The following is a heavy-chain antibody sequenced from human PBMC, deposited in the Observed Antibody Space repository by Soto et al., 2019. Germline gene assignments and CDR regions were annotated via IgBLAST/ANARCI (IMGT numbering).Heavy chain of an antibody. V-gene: IGHV1-8*01. Sequence: QVQLVQSGAEVKKPGASVKVSCKASGYTFTSYDINWVRQATGQGLEWMGWMNPNSGNTGYAQKFQGRVTMTRNTSISTAYMELSSLRSEDTAVYYCARGINYYDSGDDAFEIWCQGTMVTVSS. CDR3: ARGINYYDSGDDAFEI. J-gene: IGHJ3*02. CDR2: MNPNSGNT. CDR1: GYTFTSYD. D-gene: IGHD3-10*01.